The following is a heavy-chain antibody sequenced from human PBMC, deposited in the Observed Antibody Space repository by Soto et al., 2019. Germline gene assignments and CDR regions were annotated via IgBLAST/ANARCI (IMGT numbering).Heavy chain of an antibody. D-gene: IGHD3-10*01. CDR1: GFTFSNAW. V-gene: IGHV3-15*01. J-gene: IGHJ6*03. CDR3: TRMGTYGSGSYYWGCDDYYMDV. CDR2: IKSKTDGGTT. Sequence: GGSLRLSCAASGFTFSNAWMSWVRQAPGKGLEWVGRIKSKTDGGTTDYAAPVKGRFTNTRDDSKNTLYLHMNSLKTADTAVYYWTRMGTYGSGSYYWGCDDYYMDVWGKGTTVTVSS.